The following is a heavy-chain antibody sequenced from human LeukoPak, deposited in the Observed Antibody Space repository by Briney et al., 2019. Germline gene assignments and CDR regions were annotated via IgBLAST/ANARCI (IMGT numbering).Heavy chain of an antibody. CDR2: IWYDGSNK. CDR3: ARVGYYYYMDV. V-gene: IGHV3-33*01. CDR1: GFTFSNYG. Sequence: GGSLRLSCAASGFTFSNYGMHWVRQAPGKGLEWVAFIWYDGSNKHYADSVKGRFTISRDNAKNSLYLQMNSLRAEDTAVYYCARVGYYYYMDVWGKGTTVTVSS. J-gene: IGHJ6*03.